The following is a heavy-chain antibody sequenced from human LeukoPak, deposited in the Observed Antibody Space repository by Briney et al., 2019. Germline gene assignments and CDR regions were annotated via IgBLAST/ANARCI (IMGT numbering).Heavy chain of an antibody. Sequence: GGSLRLSCAASGFTFSSYAMSWVRQAPGKGLEWVSAISGSGGSTYYADSVKGRFTISRDNSKNTLYLQMNSLRAGDTAVYYCAKVRHDYDSSGTTDYWGQGTLVTASS. J-gene: IGHJ4*02. V-gene: IGHV3-23*01. CDR1: GFTFSSYA. CDR3: AKVRHDYDSSGTTDY. CDR2: ISGSGGST. D-gene: IGHD3-22*01.